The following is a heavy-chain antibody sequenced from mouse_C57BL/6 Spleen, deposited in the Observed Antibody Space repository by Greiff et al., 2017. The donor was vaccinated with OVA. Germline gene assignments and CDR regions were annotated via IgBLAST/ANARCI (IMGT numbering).Heavy chain of an antibody. Sequence: QVQLQQSGAELVRPGTSVKVSCKASGYAFTNYLIEWVKQRPGQGLEWIGVINPGSGGTNYNEKFKGKATLTADKSSSTAYMQLSSLTSEDSAVYFCARDYRYFDVWGTGTTVTVSS. CDR2: INPGSGGT. CDR1: GYAFTNYL. CDR3: ARDYRYFDV. V-gene: IGHV1-54*01. J-gene: IGHJ1*03.